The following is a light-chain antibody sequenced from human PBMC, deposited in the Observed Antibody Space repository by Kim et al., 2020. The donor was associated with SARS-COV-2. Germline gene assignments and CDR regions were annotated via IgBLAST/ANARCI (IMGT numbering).Light chain of an antibody. V-gene: IGKV3-20*01. CDR3: QQYGSSPPYT. CDR1: QSVSSSY. J-gene: IGKJ2*01. Sequence: PGESSTLSCRASQSVSSSYLAWYQQKPGQAPRLLIYGASSRATGIPDRFSGSGSGTDFTLTISRLEPEDFAVYYCQQYGSSPPYTFGQGTKLEI. CDR2: GAS.